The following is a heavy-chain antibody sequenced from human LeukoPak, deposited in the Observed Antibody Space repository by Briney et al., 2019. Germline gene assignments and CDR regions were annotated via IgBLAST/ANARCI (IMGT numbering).Heavy chain of an antibody. CDR2: INHSGST. J-gene: IGHJ4*02. CDR1: GVSFSGYY. V-gene: IGHV4-34*01. CDR3: ARVTGYMIEDYFDY. Sequence: PSETLSLTCAVYGVSFSGYYWSWIRQPPGKGLEWIGEINHSGSTNYNPSLKSRVTISVDTSKNQFSLRLSSVTAADTAVYYCARVTGYMIEDYFDYWGQGTLVTVSS. D-gene: IGHD3-22*01.